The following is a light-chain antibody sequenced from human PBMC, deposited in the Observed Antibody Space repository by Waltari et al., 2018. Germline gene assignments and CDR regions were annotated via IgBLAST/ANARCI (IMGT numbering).Light chain of an antibody. Sequence: SYVLTQPPSVSVALGQTATITCGGNNIGNKVVNWYRQRPGQAPVLVVYLNSDRHSGIPEQFAGANAGKTATLTMSRVEAGDEADYYWQVWDSNIWVFGGGTKVTVL. CDR1: NIGNKV. V-gene: IGLV3-21*02. CDR3: QVWDSNIWV. CDR2: LNS. J-gene: IGLJ3*02.